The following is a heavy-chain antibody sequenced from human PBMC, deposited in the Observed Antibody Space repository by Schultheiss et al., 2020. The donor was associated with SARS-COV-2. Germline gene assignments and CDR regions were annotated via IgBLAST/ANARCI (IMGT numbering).Heavy chain of an antibody. CDR1: GFTVSSNY. J-gene: IGHJ6*02. Sequence: GESLKISCAASGFTVSSNYMSWVRQAPGKGLEWVSVIYSGGSTYYADSVKGRFTISRDNSKNTLYLQMNSLRAEDTAVYYCARDLAAVAGNYYYGMDVWGQGTTVTVSS. V-gene: IGHV3-66*01. CDR3: ARDLAAVAGNYYYGMDV. D-gene: IGHD6-19*01. CDR2: IYSGGST.